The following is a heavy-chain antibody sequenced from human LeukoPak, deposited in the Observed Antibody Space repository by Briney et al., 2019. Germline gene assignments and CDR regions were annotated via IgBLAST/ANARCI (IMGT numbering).Heavy chain of an antibody. CDR1: GGSISSYY. Sequence: PSETLSLTCTVSGGSISSYYWSWIRQPPGKGLEWIGYIYYSGSTNYNPSLKSRVTISVDTSKNQFSLKLSSVTAADTAVYYCARDRKGSGYDWDYNWFDPWGQGTLVTVSS. V-gene: IGHV4-59*01. J-gene: IGHJ5*02. CDR2: IYYSGST. CDR3: ARDRKGSGYDWDYNWFDP. D-gene: IGHD5-12*01.